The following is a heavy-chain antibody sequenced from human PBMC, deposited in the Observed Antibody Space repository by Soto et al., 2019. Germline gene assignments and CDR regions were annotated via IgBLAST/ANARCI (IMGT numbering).Heavy chain of an antibody. Sequence: GGSLRLSCAASGFIFSSHNMNWVRQSPGKGLEWVSSITGSSSYIFYADSVKGRFTISRDNAKNTVYLQVNSLRAEDTGVYYCARLVASETGYGMDVWGQGTTVTVSS. CDR1: GFIFSSHN. CDR2: ITGSSSYI. V-gene: IGHV3-21*06. CDR3: ARLVASETGYGMDV. D-gene: IGHD3-9*01. J-gene: IGHJ6*02.